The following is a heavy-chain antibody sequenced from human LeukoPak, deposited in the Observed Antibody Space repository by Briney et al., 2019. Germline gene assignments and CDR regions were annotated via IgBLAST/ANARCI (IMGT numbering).Heavy chain of an antibody. Sequence: GRSLRLSCAASGFTFDDYAMHWVRQAPGKGLEWVSGISWNSGSIGYADSVKGRFTISRDNAKNSLYLQMNSLRAEDTAVYYCALGDYGKPFDYWGQGTLVTVSS. CDR3: ALGDYGKPFDY. V-gene: IGHV3-9*01. D-gene: IGHD4-17*01. J-gene: IGHJ4*02. CDR2: ISWNSGSI. CDR1: GFTFDDYA.